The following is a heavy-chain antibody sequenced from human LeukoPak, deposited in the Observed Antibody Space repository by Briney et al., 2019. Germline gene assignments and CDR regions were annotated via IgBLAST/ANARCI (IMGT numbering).Heavy chain of an antibody. J-gene: IGHJ3*02. CDR1: QFTFGNYA. CDR3: AKVAGSSGWYGGNAFDI. Sequence: GSLRLSCEASQFTFGNYAMSWVRQTPGKGLEWVSAVSGDGHSTYSADSVRGRFTISRDNSKSTLYLQMNSLRAEDTALYYCAKVAGSSGWYGGNAFDIWGQGTLVTVSS. D-gene: IGHD6-19*01. CDR2: VSGDGHST. V-gene: IGHV3-23*01.